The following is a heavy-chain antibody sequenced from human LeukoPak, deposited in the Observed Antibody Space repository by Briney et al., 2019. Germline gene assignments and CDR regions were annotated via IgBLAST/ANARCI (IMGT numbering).Heavy chain of an antibody. V-gene: IGHV1-2*02. Sequence: ASVKVSCKASGYTFTGYFIHWVRQAPGQGLKWMGWISPNGGGTDSAQKSQGRVTMTRDTSINTAYMELRSLTSDDTAMYYCARRGDNYGSGSYPFDYWGQGTLVTVSS. J-gene: IGHJ4*02. CDR3: ARRGDNYGSGSYPFDY. D-gene: IGHD3-10*01. CDR2: ISPNGGGT. CDR1: GYTFTGYF.